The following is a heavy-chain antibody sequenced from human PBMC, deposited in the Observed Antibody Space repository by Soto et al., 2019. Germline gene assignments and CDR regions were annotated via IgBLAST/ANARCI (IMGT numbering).Heavy chain of an antibody. J-gene: IGHJ4*02. V-gene: IGHV4-4*02. CDR3: ARDKARYSSSWYYFDY. D-gene: IGHD6-13*01. CDR2: IYHSGST. Sequence: PSETLSLTCAVSGGSISSSNWWSWVRQPPGKGLEWIGEIYHSGSTNYNPSLKSRVTISVDTSKNQFSLKLSSVTAADTAVYYCARDKARYSSSWYYFDYWGQGTLVTVS. CDR1: GGSISSSNW.